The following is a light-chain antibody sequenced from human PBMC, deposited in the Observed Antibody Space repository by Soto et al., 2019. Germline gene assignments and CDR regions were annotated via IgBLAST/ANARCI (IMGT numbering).Light chain of an antibody. CDR2: EVS. J-gene: IGLJ3*02. Sequence: QSVLTQPASVSGSPGQSITISCIGTSSDIGGYNYVSWYQQHPGNAPKLMIYEVSDRPSGVSNRFSGSKSGNTASLTISGLQAEDEADYYCSSYTASSTLVFGGGTKLTVL. CDR3: SSYTASSTLV. V-gene: IGLV2-14*01. CDR1: SSDIGGYNY.